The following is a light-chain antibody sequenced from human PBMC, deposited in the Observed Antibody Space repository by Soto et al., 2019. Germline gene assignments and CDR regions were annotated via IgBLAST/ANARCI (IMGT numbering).Light chain of an antibody. CDR1: QSVSGY. CDR2: DAT. V-gene: IGKV3-11*01. CDR3: QQRDSGPPYN. J-gene: IGKJ2*01. Sequence: EVLSTQSPVTLSLSPGERATLSCRASQSVSGYLSWYQQKPGHAPRLLIFDATNRATGVPARFSGSGSGTDFTLTISSVEPEDFAVYYCQQRDSGPPYNFGQGTRLQLK.